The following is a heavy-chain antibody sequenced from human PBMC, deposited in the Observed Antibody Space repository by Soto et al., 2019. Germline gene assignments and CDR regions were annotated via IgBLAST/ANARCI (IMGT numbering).Heavy chain of an antibody. CDR3: VRDNMGSSSGFDY. V-gene: IGHV4-59*01. D-gene: IGHD6-19*01. CDR1: GGYISSYY. Sequence: SDTLYLTCTVSGGYISSYYWSWIRQPPGKGLEWIGYIYYSGSTHYNPSLTSRVTISVDTSKNQFSLRLSSVTAADSAVYYCVRDNMGSSSGFDYWGQGTLVTVSS. CDR2: IYYSGST. J-gene: IGHJ4*02.